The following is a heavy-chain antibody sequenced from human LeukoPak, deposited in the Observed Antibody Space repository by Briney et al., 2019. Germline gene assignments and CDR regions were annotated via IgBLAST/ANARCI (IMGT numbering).Heavy chain of an antibody. D-gene: IGHD6-19*01. V-gene: IGHV1-8*02. CDR1: GYTFTNYD. CDR2: MNPKSGKT. J-gene: IGHJ4*02. Sequence: ASVKVSCKGSGYTFTNYDINWVRQATGQGLEWMGWMNPKSGKTGYAQKFQGRVTMSRDTGINTAYMDLSSLTSEDTAIYYCARGEDSSGYFRGHGNWGQGTLVSVSP. CDR3: ARGEDSSGYFRGHGN.